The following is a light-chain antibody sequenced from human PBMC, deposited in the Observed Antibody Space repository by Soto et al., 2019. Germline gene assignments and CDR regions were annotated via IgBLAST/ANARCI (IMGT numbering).Light chain of an antibody. J-gene: IGKJ1*01. CDR2: DAS. CDR1: QTIFNW. CDR3: QQYNIYPWT. V-gene: IGKV1-5*01. Sequence: DIQMTQSPSTLSASVGDRVTITCRASQTIFNWLAWYQRKPGRAPNLLVDDASSLQSGVPSTFSGSGSGTEFTLTISSLQPGDFATYYCQQYNIYPWTLGQGTKVDIK.